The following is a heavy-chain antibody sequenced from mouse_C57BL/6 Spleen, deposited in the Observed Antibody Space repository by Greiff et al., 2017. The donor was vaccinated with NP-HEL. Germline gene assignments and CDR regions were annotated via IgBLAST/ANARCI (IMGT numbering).Heavy chain of an antibody. CDR3: SRSWSNYGYVDY. CDR2: IDPSDSYT. V-gene: IGHV1-69*01. Sequence: QVQLQQPGAELVMPGASVKLSCKASGYTFTSYWMHWVKPRPGQGLEWIGEIDPSDSYTNYNQKFKGKSTLTVDKSSSTAYMQLSSLTSEDSAVYYCSRSWSNYGYVDYWGQGTTLTVSS. CDR1: GYTFTSYW. J-gene: IGHJ2*01. D-gene: IGHD2-5*01.